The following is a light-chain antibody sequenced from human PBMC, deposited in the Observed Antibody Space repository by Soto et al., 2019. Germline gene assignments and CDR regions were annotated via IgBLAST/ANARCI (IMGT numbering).Light chain of an antibody. Sequence: ERVFTQSPVTLSFSPGQTATLACTASQSVSSSYLAWYQQKPGQAPRLLIYGASTRATGIPARFSGSGSGTEFTLTINSLQSEDFAVYYCQQYNNWPRTFGQGTKVDIK. J-gene: IGKJ1*01. CDR2: GAS. V-gene: IGKV3-15*01. CDR3: QQYNNWPRT. CDR1: QSVSSSY.